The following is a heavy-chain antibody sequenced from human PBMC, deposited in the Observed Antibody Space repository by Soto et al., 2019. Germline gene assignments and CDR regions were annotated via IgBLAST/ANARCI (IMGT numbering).Heavy chain of an antibody. CDR3: AKSGTTVTTFWYFDL. CDR2: ISYDEDNI. CDR1: GFTFSNYG. J-gene: IGHJ2*01. D-gene: IGHD4-17*01. Sequence: QVQLVESGGGVVQPGQSLRLACVGSGFTFSNYGMHWVRQAPGEGLEWVAVISYDEDNIYYADSVKGRFTISRDNSKDTLYLQMNSLRPEDTAVYFCAKSGTTVTTFWYFDLWVRGTLVTVSS. V-gene: IGHV3-30*18.